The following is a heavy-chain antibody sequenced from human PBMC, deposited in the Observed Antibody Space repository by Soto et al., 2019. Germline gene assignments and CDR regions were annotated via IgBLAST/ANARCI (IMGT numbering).Heavy chain of an antibody. CDR3: ARDNSAANGVLDH. V-gene: IGHV1-46*04. CDR1: GYTFTNYY. CDR2: INPSARSA. J-gene: IGHJ4*02. D-gene: IGHD1-1*01. Sequence: GSSVKVSCKASGYTFTNYYLHWVRQAPGQGLEWMGMINPSARSASYAQKLRGRLTMDRDTSTTTVYMELSRLTSEDTAVYYCARDNSAANGVLDHWGLGTLVTLSS.